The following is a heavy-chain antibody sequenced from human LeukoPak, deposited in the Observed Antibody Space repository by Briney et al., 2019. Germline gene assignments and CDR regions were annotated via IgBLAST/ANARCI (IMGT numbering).Heavy chain of an antibody. J-gene: IGHJ5*02. V-gene: IGHV1-2*02. D-gene: IGHD3-22*01. Sequence: ASVKVSCKASGYTFTGYYMHWVLQAPGQGLEWMGWINPNSGGTNYAQKFQGRVTMTRDTSISTAYMELSRLRSDDTAVYYCARDYYDSSGWFDPWGQGTLVTVSS. CDR1: GYTFTGYY. CDR2: INPNSGGT. CDR3: ARDYYDSSGWFDP.